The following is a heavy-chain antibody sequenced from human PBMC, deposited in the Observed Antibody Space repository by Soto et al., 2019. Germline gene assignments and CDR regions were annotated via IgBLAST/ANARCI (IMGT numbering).Heavy chain of an antibody. CDR1: CGSFIGYY. CDR2: INHSGST. CDR3: ARFPGSKRGYYGSGPYYGMDV. D-gene: IGHD3-10*01. J-gene: IGHJ6*02. V-gene: IGHV4-34*01. Sequence: PSETLSLTCAFYCGSFIGYYWSWIRQPPGKGLEWIGEINHSGSTNYNPSLKSRVTISVDTSKNQFSLKLSSVTAADTAVYYCARFPGSKRGYYGSGPYYGMDVWGQGTTVTVSS.